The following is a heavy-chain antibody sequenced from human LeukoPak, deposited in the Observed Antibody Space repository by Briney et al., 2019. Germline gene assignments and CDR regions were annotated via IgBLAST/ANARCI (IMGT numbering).Heavy chain of an antibody. Sequence: GSLRLSCTASGFVFSNSWMSWVRQAPGKGLEWVANMKQDGREKYYVDSVKGRFTVSRDNAKKSLYLQMNSLRDEDTAVYYCARDGLGHYYYDSSGYGDYWGQGTLVTVSS. D-gene: IGHD3-22*01. V-gene: IGHV3-7*01. CDR1: GFVFSNSW. CDR3: ARDGLGHYYYDSSGYGDY. J-gene: IGHJ4*02. CDR2: MKQDGREK.